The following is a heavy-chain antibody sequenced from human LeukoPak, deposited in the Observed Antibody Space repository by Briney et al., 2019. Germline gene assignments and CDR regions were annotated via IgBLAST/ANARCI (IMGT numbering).Heavy chain of an antibody. J-gene: IGHJ5*02. Sequence: PGGSLRLSCAASEFTCSSYNMNWDSQAPGKGLEWDSSIRSGSDYTYYADSVKGRFTPSTDKPKNSPSLHRNSLRATDTSENSCARGKTSQNIVTLKTYNWFDPWGQGTLVAVSS. CDR1: EFTCSSYN. V-gene: IGHV3-21*01. CDR2: IRSGSDYT. D-gene: IGHD2/OR15-2a*01. CDR3: ARGKTSQNIVTLKTYNWFDP.